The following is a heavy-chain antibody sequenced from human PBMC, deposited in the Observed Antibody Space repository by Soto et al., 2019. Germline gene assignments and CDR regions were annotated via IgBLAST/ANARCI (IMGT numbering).Heavy chain of an antibody. D-gene: IGHD3-22*01. CDR2: ISSSSSYI. CDR1: GFTFSSYS. CDR3: ARDGPDSSGYYRLLEY. V-gene: IGHV3-21*01. Sequence: GGSLRLSCAAFGFTFSSYSMNWVRQAPGKGLEWVSSISSSSSYIYYADSVKGRFTISRDNAKNSLYLQMNSLRAEDTAVYYCARDGPDSSGYYRLLEYWGQGTLVTVSS. J-gene: IGHJ4*02.